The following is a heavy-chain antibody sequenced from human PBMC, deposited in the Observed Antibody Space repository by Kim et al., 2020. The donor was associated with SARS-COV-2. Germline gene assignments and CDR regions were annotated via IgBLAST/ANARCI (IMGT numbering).Heavy chain of an antibody. D-gene: IGHD3-3*01. Sequence: ASVKVSCKASGYTFTSYYMHWVRQAPGQGLEWMGIINPSGGSTSYAQKFQGRVTMTRDTSTSTVYMELSSLRSEDTAVYYCARDREIFGVVTSLFTGYYYYYGMDVWGQGTTVTVSS. CDR3: ARDREIFGVVTSLFTGYYYYYGMDV. J-gene: IGHJ6*02. CDR2: INPSGGST. CDR1: GYTFTSYY. V-gene: IGHV1-46*01.